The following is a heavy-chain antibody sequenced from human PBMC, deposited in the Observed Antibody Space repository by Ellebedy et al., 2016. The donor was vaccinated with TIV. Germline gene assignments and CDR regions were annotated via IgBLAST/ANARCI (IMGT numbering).Heavy chain of an antibody. Sequence: AASVKVSCKASGYTFTSYGISWVRQAPGQGREWRGWISAYKGNTNFAQKLQGRVTMTTDTSTSTAYMELRSLRSDDTAVYYCARDQGDDYVWGSYLDYWGQGTLVTVSS. CDR2: ISAYKGNT. J-gene: IGHJ4*02. D-gene: IGHD3-16*02. V-gene: IGHV1-18*01. CDR3: ARDQGDDYVWGSYLDY. CDR1: GYTFTSYG.